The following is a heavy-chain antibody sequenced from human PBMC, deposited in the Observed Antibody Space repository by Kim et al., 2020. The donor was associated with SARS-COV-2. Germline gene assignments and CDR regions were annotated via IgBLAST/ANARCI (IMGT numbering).Heavy chain of an antibody. CDR2: IYYSGST. J-gene: IGHJ6*02. CDR1: GGSISSYY. V-gene: IGHV4-59*01. D-gene: IGHD4-17*01. CDR3: ARQPGDYLSYYYGMDV. Sequence: SETLSLTCTVSGGSISSYYWSWIRQPPGKGLEWIGYIYYSGSTNYNPSLKSRVTISVDTSKNQFSLKLSSVTAADTAVYYCARQPGDYLSYYYGMDVWGQGTTVTVSS.